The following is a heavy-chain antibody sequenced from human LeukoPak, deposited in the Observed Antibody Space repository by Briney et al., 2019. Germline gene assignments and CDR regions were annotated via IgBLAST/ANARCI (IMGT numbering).Heavy chain of an antibody. CDR1: GITVSSSA. Sequence: GGSLRLSCVASGITVSSSAMSWVRQAPGKGLEWVSSISYSDDTTYYADSVKGRFTISRDSSTNTLYLQMNSLRAEDTAVYYCGKTEYQLLHIVFWGRRTLAAVSS. J-gene: IGHJ4*02. D-gene: IGHD2-2*01. CDR3: GKTEYQLLHIVF. CDR2: ISYSDDTT. V-gene: IGHV3-23*01.